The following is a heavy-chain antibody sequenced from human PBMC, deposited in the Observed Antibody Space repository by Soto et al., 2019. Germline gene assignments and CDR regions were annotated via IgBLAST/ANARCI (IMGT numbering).Heavy chain of an antibody. J-gene: IGHJ6*02. CDR3: ARDIVVVVAPGGMDV. D-gene: IGHD2-15*01. CDR2: IIPILGIA. Sequence: SVKVSCKASGYTFTSYCISWVRHAPGQGLEWMGRIIPILGIANYAQKFQGRVTITADKSTSTAYMELSSLRSEDTAVYYCARDIVVVVAPGGMDVWGQGTTVTVSS. V-gene: IGHV1-69*04. CDR1: GYTFTSYC.